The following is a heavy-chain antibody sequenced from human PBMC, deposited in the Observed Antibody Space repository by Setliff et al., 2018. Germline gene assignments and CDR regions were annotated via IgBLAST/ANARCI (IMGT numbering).Heavy chain of an antibody. CDR1: GDSISSGNW. V-gene: IGHV4-4*02. CDR3: ARDVGGEGYFDS. Sequence: SETLSLTCAVSGDSISSGNWWSWVRQPPEKGLEWIGEINHSGNTNYNPSLKSRVTISVDTSKNQFSLKLSAVTAADTAVYYCARDVGGEGYFDSWGQGTLVTGSS. CDR2: INHSGNT. J-gene: IGHJ4*02. D-gene: IGHD3-10*01.